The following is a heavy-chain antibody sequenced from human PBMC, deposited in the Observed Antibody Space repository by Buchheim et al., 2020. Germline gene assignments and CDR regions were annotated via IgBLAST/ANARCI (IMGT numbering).Heavy chain of an antibody. Sequence: EVQLVESGGGSVQPGGSLRLSCAASGFTFSRYWMHWVRQAPGKGLVWVSRINSDGSSTSYAGSVKGRFTISRDNAKNTLYLQMNSLRAKDTAVYYCARVYDFWSGISLGMDVWGQGTT. CDR1: GFTFSRYW. CDR2: INSDGSST. V-gene: IGHV3-74*01. CDR3: ARVYDFWSGISLGMDV. J-gene: IGHJ6*02. D-gene: IGHD3-3*01.